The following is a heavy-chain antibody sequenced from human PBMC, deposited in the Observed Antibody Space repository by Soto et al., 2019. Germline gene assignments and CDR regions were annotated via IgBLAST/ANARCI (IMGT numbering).Heavy chain of an antibody. J-gene: IGHJ4*02. CDR3: ARDSGY. CDR1: GYTFTSYD. D-gene: IGHD2-15*01. Sequence: ASVKVSCKASGYTFTSYDINWVRQATGQGLEWMGWMNPNSGNTGYAQKFQGRVTMTTNPSISTAYMELSSLRSEVKELYSCARDSGYWGQGTLVTVSS. CDR2: MNPNSGNT. V-gene: IGHV1-8*01.